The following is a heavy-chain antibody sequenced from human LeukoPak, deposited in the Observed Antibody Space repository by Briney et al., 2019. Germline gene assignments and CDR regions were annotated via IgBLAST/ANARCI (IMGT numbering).Heavy chain of an antibody. CDR3: AREGSCAGGGCYRADFDS. Sequence: SETLSLTCTVSGGSISRYYWSWIRQPAGKGLEWIGRIYSSGSTNYNLFLKSRVTMSVDTSKSQVSLKLTSVTAADTAVYYCAREGSCAGGGCYRADFDSWGQGTLVTVSS. D-gene: IGHD2-8*02. V-gene: IGHV4-4*07. CDR1: GGSISRYY. CDR2: IYSSGST. J-gene: IGHJ4*02.